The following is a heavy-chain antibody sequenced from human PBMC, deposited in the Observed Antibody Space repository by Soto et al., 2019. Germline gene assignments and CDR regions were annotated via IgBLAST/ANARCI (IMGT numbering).Heavy chain of an antibody. J-gene: IGHJ5*02. V-gene: IGHV4-59*01. D-gene: IGHD3-10*01. CDR2: IYYSGST. CDR1: GGSISSYY. Sequence: PSETLSLTCTVSGGSISSYYWSWIRQPPGKGLEWIGYIYYSGSTNYNPSLKSRVTISVDTSKNQFSLKLSSVTAADTAVYYCARGLTYYYGSGSYNWFDPWGQGTLVTVSS. CDR3: ARGLTYYYGSGSYNWFDP.